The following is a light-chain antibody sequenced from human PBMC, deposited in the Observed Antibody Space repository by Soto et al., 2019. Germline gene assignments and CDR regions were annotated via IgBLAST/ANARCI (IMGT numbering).Light chain of an antibody. V-gene: IGLV2-14*01. Sequence: QSALTQPASVPVAPGQSITSSCTGPSSDVGGYNYVSWYQQHPGKAPKLMIYEVINRPSGASNLFSGSKSGNTASLTISGLQAEDEADYYCSLYTSSSSVVFGGGTKLTVL. CDR3: SLYTSSSSVV. CDR2: EVI. CDR1: SSDVGGYNY. J-gene: IGLJ2*01.